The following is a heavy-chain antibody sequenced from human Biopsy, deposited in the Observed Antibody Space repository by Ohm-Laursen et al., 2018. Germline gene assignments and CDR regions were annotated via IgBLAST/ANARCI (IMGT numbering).Heavy chain of an antibody. CDR1: GGSMTGYE. Sequence: TLSLSCSVSGGSMTGYEWSWIRLAPGKGLEWIGYIYYSGGTKYNPSLASRVTFSVDMSKSQFSLKLYSVTAADTAVYYCARVEAGTYDALDIWGQGTLVAVSS. CDR2: IYYSGGT. CDR3: ARVEAGTYDALDI. V-gene: IGHV4-59*01. J-gene: IGHJ3*02. D-gene: IGHD1-26*01.